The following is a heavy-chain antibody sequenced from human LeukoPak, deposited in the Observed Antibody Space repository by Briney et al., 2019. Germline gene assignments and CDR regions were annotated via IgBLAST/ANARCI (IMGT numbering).Heavy chain of an antibody. CDR2: ISGSGGST. Sequence: GGSLRLSCAASGFTFSSYAMSWVRQAPGKGLEWVSDISGSGGSTYYADSVKGRFTISRDNSKNTLYLQMNSLRAEDTAVYYCAKDYYGSGILGAFDIWGQGTMVTVSS. V-gene: IGHV3-23*01. D-gene: IGHD3-10*01. CDR3: AKDYYGSGILGAFDI. CDR1: GFTFSSYA. J-gene: IGHJ3*02.